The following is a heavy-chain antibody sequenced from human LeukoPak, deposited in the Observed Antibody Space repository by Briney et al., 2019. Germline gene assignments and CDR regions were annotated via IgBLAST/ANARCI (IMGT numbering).Heavy chain of an antibody. V-gene: IGHV3-21*01. D-gene: IGHD3-10*01. CDR3: ASFMVRGVIDWFDP. J-gene: IGHJ5*02. CDR1: GFTFSSYS. Sequence: GGSLRLSCAASGFTFSSYSVNWVPQALGKGREWVSYISSSSSYIYYAHSVKGRFTISRDNAKISLYLQMNSLRAEDTAVYYCASFMVRGVIDWFDPWGQGTLVTVSS. CDR2: ISSSSSYI.